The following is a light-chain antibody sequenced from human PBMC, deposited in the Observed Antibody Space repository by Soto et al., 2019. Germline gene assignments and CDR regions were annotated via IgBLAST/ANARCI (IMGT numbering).Light chain of an antibody. CDR3: SSYAGGATYVV. CDR2: EGS. J-gene: IGLJ2*01. CDR1: SSDIGGHYL. Sequence: QAVLTQPASVSGSPGQSITISCTGTSSDIGGHYLVSWYQQHPGKVPKLIIYEGSKRPSGVSNRFSGSKSGNTASLTISGRQAEDGADYYCSSYAGGATYVVFGGGTKLTVL. V-gene: IGLV2-23*01.